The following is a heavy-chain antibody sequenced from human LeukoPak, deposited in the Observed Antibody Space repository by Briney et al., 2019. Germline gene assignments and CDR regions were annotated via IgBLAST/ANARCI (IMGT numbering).Heavy chain of an antibody. V-gene: IGHV4-61*02. J-gene: IGHJ6*02. CDR2: IYTSGST. CDR1: GGSISSGHNY. CDR3: ARDEGYHYYAMDV. Sequence: SRTLSLTCTVSGGSISSGHNYWSWIRQPAGKGLEWIGRIYTSGSTDYNPSLKSRVTISVDASKNQFSLKLSSVTAADTAVYYCARDEGYHYYAMDVWGQGTTVTVSS.